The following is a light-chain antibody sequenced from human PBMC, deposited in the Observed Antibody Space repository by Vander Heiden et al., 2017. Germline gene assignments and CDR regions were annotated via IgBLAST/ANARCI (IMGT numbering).Light chain of an antibody. CDR1: SSNIGSQT. CDR3: AAWDDSLNGVV. V-gene: IGLV1-44*01. J-gene: IGLJ2*01. CDR2: TNN. Sequence: QSVVTQAPSASGTPGQRVTISCSGSSSNIGSQTVNWYQQLPGTAPKLLIHTNNQRPSGVPDRFSGSKSGTSASLAISGLHSEDEADYYCAAWDDSLNGVVFGGGTKLTV.